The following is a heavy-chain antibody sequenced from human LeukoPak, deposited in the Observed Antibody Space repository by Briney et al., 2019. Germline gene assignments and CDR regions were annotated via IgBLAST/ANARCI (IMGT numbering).Heavy chain of an antibody. J-gene: IGHJ4*02. CDR1: GYSISSGYY. Sequence: SETLSLTCTVSGYSISSGYYWGWIRQPPGKGLEWIGSIYHSGSTNYNPSLKSRVTISVDKSKNQFSLKLSSVTAADTAVYYCARDNGRGSSGDYWGQGTLVTVSS. CDR3: ARDNGRGSSGDY. D-gene: IGHD3-22*01. CDR2: IYHSGST. V-gene: IGHV4-38-2*02.